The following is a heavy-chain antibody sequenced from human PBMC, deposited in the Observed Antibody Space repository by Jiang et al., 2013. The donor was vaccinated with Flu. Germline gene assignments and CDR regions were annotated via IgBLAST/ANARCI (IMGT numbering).Heavy chain of an antibody. CDR2: IYYSGST. J-gene: IGHJ4*02. V-gene: IGHV4-59*01. CDR3: ARATYYYDTSGYLLDY. D-gene: IGHD3-22*01. CDR1: GGSISSYY. Sequence: SGSGLVKPSETLSLTCTVSGGSISSYYWSWIRQPPGKGLEWIGYIYYSGSTNYSPSLKSRVTISVDTSENQFSLKLSSVTAADTAVYYCARATYYYDTSGYLLDYVGPGNPGHRLL.